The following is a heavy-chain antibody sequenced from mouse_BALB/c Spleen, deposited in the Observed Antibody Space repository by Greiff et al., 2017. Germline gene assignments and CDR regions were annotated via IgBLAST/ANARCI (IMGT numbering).Heavy chain of an antibody. Sequence: QVQLKESGPELVRPGVSVKISCKGSGYTFTDYAMHWVKQSHAKSLEWIGVISTYYGNTNYNQKFKGKATMTVDKSSSTAYMELARLTSEDSAIYYCARGGSYGYDRSFFDYWGQGTTLTVSS. CDR1: GYTFTDYA. CDR3: ARGGSYGYDRSFFDY. D-gene: IGHD2-2*01. CDR2: ISTYYGNT. V-gene: IGHV1-67*01. J-gene: IGHJ2*01.